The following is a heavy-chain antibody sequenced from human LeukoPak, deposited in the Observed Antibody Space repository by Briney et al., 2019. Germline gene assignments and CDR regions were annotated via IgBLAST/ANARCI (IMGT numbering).Heavy chain of an antibody. D-gene: IGHD4-17*01. CDR1: GYTFTNYG. CDR2: ISAYNGNT. J-gene: IGHJ2*01. V-gene: IGHV1-18*01. Sequence: ASVKVSCKASGYTFTNYGINWVRQAPGQGLEWMGWISAYNGNTNYAQKVQGRVTMTTDTSTSTAYMELRSLRSDDTAMYYCARTRSDYGDWYFDLWGRGTLVTVSS. CDR3: ARTRSDYGDWYFDL.